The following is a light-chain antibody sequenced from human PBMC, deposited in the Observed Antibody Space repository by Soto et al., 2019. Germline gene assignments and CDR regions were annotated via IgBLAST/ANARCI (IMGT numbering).Light chain of an antibody. V-gene: IGKV1-39*01. CDR2: AAS. Sequence: DIQMTQSPSSLSASVGDRASITCRAGQSINRFLNWYQQKPGKPPKLLIYAASSLLSGVPSRFSGSGSGTDFTLTISSLQPEDFATYYCQQSYSSPQTFGQGTRVEIK. J-gene: IGKJ1*01. CDR3: QQSYSSPQT. CDR1: QSINRF.